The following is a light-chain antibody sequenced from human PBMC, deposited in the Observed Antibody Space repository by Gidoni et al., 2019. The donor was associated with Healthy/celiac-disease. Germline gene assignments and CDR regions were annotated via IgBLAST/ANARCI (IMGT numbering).Light chain of an antibody. V-gene: IGKV1-39*01. CDR3: QQSYSTRWT. Sequence: IQMTQSPSSLSASVGDRVTITCRASQSISSYLNWYQQKPGKAPKLLIYAASSLQSGVPSRFSGSGSGTDFTLTISSLHPEDFATYYCQQSYSTRWTFGQGTKVEIK. J-gene: IGKJ1*01. CDR2: AAS. CDR1: QSISSY.